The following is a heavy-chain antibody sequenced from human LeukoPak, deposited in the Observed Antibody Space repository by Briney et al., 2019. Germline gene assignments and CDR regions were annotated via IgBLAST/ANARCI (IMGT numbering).Heavy chain of an antibody. D-gene: IGHD2-2*01. Sequence: GGSLRLSCVASGFSFSDHWMNWFRQAPGKGLEWVATIKKDGSEQYYVDSMKGRLTISRDNAKNSVYLQIHNLRAEDTAVYYCAKDAAPWAVVPAVIHDWGQGTLVTVST. V-gene: IGHV3-7*01. CDR2: IKKDGSEQ. CDR3: AKDAAPWAVVPAVIHD. J-gene: IGHJ4*02. CDR1: GFSFSDHW.